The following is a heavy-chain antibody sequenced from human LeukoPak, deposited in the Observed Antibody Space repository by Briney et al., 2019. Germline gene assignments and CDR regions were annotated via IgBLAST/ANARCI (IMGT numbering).Heavy chain of an antibody. CDR1: GYTFTSYY. J-gene: IGHJ4*02. Sequence: ASVKVSCKASGYTFTSYYMHWVRQAPGQGLEWMGIINPGGGSTSYAQKFQGRVTMTRDTSTSTVYMELSSLRSEDTAVYYCARDDTMVRGAPGRPTDYWGQGTLVTVSS. D-gene: IGHD3-10*01. CDR3: ARDDTMVRGAPGRPTDY. CDR2: INPGGGST. V-gene: IGHV1-46*03.